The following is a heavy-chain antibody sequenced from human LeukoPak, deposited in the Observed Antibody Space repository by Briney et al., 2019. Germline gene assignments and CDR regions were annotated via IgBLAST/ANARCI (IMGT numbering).Heavy chain of an antibody. J-gene: IGHJ6*03. CDR2: INHSGST. CDR1: GGSFSGYY. CDR3: ARGYYYGSGSRLTLYYYYYMDV. V-gene: IGHV4-34*01. D-gene: IGHD3-10*01. Sequence: SETLSLTCAVYGGSFSGYYWSWIRQPPGKGLEWIGEINHSGSTNYNPSLKNRGTISVDTYKNKFSLMLSSMPAADTAVYYCARGYYYGSGSRLTLYYYYYMDVWGKGTTVTVSS.